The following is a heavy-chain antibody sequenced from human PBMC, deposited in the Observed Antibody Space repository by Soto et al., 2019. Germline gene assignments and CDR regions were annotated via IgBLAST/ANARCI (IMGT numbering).Heavy chain of an antibody. CDR1: GFTFSSYA. D-gene: IGHD4-4*01. V-gene: IGHV3-23*01. J-gene: IGHJ5*02. CDR3: AKDRASTGDRPRFDP. Sequence: GGSLRLSCAASGFTFSSYALSWVRQPLGKGLEWVSSISGSGGSTYYADYVKGRFSISKDNSKNTLYLQMNGLRTEDTAVYYCAKDRASTGDRPRFDPWGQGTLVTVSS. CDR2: ISGSGGST.